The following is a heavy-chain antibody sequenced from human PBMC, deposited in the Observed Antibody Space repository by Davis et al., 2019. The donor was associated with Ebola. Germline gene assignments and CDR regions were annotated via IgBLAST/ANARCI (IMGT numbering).Heavy chain of an antibody. V-gene: IGHV1-8*01. D-gene: IGHD1-26*01. J-gene: IGHJ3*02. Sequence: ASVKVSCKASGYTFTSYDINWVRQATGQGLEWMGWMNPNSGNTGYAQKFQGRVTMTRDTSISTAYMELSRLRSDDTAVYYCARGRGRVGAIDAFDIWGQGTMVTVSS. CDR3: ARGRGRVGAIDAFDI. CDR2: MNPNSGNT. CDR1: GYTFTSYD.